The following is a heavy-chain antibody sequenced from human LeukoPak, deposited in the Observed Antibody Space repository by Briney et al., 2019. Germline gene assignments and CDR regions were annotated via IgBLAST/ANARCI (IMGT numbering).Heavy chain of an antibody. CDR1: GFTFSSYA. J-gene: IGHJ3*02. CDR3: AKDGWELLNPDRIDAFDI. Sequence: GGSLRLSCAASGFTFSSYAMSWVRQAPGKELEWVSAISGSGGSTYYADSVKGRFTISRDNSKNTLYLQMNSLRAEDTAVYYCAKDGWELLNPDRIDAFDIWGQGTMVTVSS. CDR2: ISGSGGST. D-gene: IGHD1-26*01. V-gene: IGHV3-23*01.